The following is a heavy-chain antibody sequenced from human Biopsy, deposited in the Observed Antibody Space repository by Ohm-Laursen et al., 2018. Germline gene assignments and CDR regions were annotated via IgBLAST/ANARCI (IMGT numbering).Heavy chain of an antibody. Sequence: SDTLSPTCAVSGGSISGSSWSWIRQAPGKGLEWIGYISYSRDTNYNPSLKSRITISVDTSKNQFSLKLPSVTAADTAVYYCAKHGSGWTGDDALHIWGQGTMVTVSS. V-gene: IGHV4-59*08. CDR2: ISYSRDT. CDR1: GGSISGSS. J-gene: IGHJ3*02. CDR3: AKHGSGWTGDDALHI. D-gene: IGHD6-19*01.